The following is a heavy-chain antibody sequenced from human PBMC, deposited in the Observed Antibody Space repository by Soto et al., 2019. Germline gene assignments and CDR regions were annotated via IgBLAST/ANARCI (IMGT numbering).Heavy chain of an antibody. CDR2: IYYSGST. D-gene: IGHD3-10*01. J-gene: IGHJ5*02. V-gene: IGHV4-31*03. CDR1: GGSISSCGYY. Sequence: PSETLSLTCTVSGGSISSCGYYWSWIRQHPGKGLEWIGYIYYSGSTYYNPSLKSRVTISVDTSKNKFSLKLSSVTAADTAVYYCAGEGNYYCSGSYLRMFDPCGQGTLVIVSS. CDR3: AGEGNYYCSGSYLRMFDP.